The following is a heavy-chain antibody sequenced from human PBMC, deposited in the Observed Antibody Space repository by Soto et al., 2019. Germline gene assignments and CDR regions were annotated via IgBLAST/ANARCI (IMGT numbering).Heavy chain of an antibody. Sequence: ASVKVSCKASGYTFTSYYMHWVRQAPGQGLEWMGIINPSGGSTSYAQKFQGRVTMTRDTSTSTVYMELSSLRSEDTAVYYCARAGDIVVVPAPRVYYMDVWGKGTTVTVSS. J-gene: IGHJ6*03. V-gene: IGHV1-46*03. D-gene: IGHD2-2*01. CDR3: ARAGDIVVVPAPRVYYMDV. CDR1: GYTFTSYY. CDR2: INPSGGST.